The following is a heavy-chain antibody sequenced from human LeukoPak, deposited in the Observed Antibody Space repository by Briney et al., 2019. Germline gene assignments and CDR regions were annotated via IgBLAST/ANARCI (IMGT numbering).Heavy chain of an antibody. D-gene: IGHD6-19*01. CDR1: GGSIRSTRYY. V-gene: IGHV4-39*01. Sequence: PSETLSLTCTVSGGSIRSTRYYWVWIPQPPGKGLEWLGRVHDSGSTYDNPSLKSRVTISVDTSKNQFSLNLISVTAADTAVYYCARRSTVAGRGRFDPWGQGTLVTVSS. CDR3: ARRSTVAGRGRFDP. CDR2: VHDSGST. J-gene: IGHJ5*02.